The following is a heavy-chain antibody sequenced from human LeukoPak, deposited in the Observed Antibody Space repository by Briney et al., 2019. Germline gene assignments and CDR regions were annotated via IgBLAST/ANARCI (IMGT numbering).Heavy chain of an antibody. D-gene: IGHD3-22*01. Sequence: GGSLRLSCAASGFTFSSYWMHWVRQAPGKGLVWVSRINSDGSSTSYADSVKGRFTISRDNAKNTLYLQMNSLRAEDTAVYYCAKDAYDSSGYYGRFDYWGQGTLVTVSS. CDR3: AKDAYDSSGYYGRFDY. V-gene: IGHV3-74*01. CDR1: GFTFSSYW. J-gene: IGHJ4*02. CDR2: INSDGSST.